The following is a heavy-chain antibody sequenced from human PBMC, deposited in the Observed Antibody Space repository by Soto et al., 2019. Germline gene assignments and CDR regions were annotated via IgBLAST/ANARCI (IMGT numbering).Heavy chain of an antibody. Sequence: QPGGSLRLSCAASGFTFSSYGMHWVRQAPGKGLEWVAVISYDGSNKYYADSVKGRFTISRDNSKNTLYLQMNSLRAEDTAVYYCAKDLEVITPQSYWGQGTLVTVSS. CDR1: GFTFSSYG. V-gene: IGHV3-30*18. CDR3: AKDLEVITPQSY. D-gene: IGHD3-22*01. CDR2: ISYDGSNK. J-gene: IGHJ4*02.